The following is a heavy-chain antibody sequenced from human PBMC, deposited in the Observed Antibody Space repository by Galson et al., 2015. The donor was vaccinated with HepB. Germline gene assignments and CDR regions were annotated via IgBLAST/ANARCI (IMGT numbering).Heavy chain of an antibody. D-gene: IGHD3-22*01. J-gene: IGHJ6*02. CDR1: GGTLSSYA. Sequence: SVKVSCKASGGTLSSYAMTWVRQAPGQGLEWMGRIIPILGRTNYAQKFQGRVTITADKLTNTAYMELSSLRSEDTAVYYCAREERDSSGYYSHYYYGMDVWGQGTTVTVSS. V-gene: IGHV1-69*04. CDR3: AREERDSSGYYSHYYYGMDV. CDR2: IIPILGRT.